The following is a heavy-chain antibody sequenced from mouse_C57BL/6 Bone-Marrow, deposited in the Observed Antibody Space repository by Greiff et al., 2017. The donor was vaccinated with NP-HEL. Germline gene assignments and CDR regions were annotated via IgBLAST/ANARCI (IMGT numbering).Heavy chain of an antibody. V-gene: IGHV5-4*01. D-gene: IGHD3-1*01. Sequence: VQVVESGGGLVKPGGSLKLSCAASGFTFSSYAMSWVRQTPEKRLEWVATISDGGSYTYYPDNVKGRFTISRDNAKNNLYLQMSHLKSEDTTMYYCAREGDRGYWYFDVWGTGTTVTVSS. J-gene: IGHJ1*03. CDR1: GFTFSSYA. CDR2: ISDGGSYT. CDR3: AREGDRGYWYFDV.